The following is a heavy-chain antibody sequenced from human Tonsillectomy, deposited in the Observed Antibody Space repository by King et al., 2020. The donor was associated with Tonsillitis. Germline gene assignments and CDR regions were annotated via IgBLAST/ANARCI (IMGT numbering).Heavy chain of an antibody. D-gene: IGHD4-17*01. V-gene: IGHV3-21*01. CDR1: GFNFDNFN. CDR2: ISATSHYI. Sequence: VQLVESGGGLGKPGGSLRLSCAASGFNFDNFNMHWIRQAPGKGLEWVSSISATSHYIHYAGSLKGRFTISRDNAKNSLYLQMNSLKAEDTAMYYCARARGDLRNYFDSWGQGTLVTVSS. J-gene: IGHJ4*02. CDR3: ARARGDLRNYFDS.